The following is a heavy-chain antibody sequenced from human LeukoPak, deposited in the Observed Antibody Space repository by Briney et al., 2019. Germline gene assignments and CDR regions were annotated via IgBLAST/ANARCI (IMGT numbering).Heavy chain of an antibody. CDR3: AKDSGRVGASPADY. D-gene: IGHD1-26*01. V-gene: IGHV3-9*01. CDR2: ISWNSGSI. CDR1: GFTFDDYA. J-gene: IGHJ4*02. Sequence: GGSLGLSCAASGFTFDDYAMHWVRQAPGKGLEWVSGISWNSGSIGYADSVKGRFTISRDNAKNSLYLQMNSLRAEDTALYYCAKDSGRVGASPADYWGQGTLVTVSS.